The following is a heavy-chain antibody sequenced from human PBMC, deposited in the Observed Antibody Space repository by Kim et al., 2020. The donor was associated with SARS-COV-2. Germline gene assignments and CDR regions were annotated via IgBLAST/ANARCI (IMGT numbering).Heavy chain of an antibody. CDR1: GFTFSSSW. Sequence: GGSLRLSCAASGFTFSSSWLHWVRQAPGKGLMWVSRINTDGSITTYADSVKGRFTISRDNAKNALYLQMNSLRAEDTAVYYCARKFVDGGIGYWGQGTLVTVSS. J-gene: IGHJ4*02. CDR3: ARKFVDGGIGY. CDR2: INTDGSIT. V-gene: IGHV3-74*01. D-gene: IGHD3-10*01.